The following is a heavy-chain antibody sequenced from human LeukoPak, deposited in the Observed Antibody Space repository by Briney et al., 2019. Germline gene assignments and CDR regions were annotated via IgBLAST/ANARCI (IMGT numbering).Heavy chain of an antibody. CDR3: ARGNYYGSGGFDY. CDR1: GFTFSSYW. Sequence: PGGSLRLSCAASGFTFSSYWMSWIRQAPGKGLEWVSYISSSSSYTNYADSVKGRFTISRDNAKNSLYLQMNSLRAEDTAVYYRARGNYYGSGGFDYWGQGTLVTVSS. CDR2: ISSSSSYT. J-gene: IGHJ4*02. D-gene: IGHD3-10*01. V-gene: IGHV3-11*05.